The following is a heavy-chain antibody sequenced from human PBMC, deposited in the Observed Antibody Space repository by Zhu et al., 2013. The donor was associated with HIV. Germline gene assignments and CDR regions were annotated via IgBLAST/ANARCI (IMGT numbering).Heavy chain of an antibody. J-gene: IGHJ5*02. CDR1: GGSVSSYY. CDR3: ARSYLASSGYDRLTNWFDP. D-gene: IGHD3-22*01. CDR2: IYFTGST. Sequence: QVQLQDRAQDWSKPSETLSLTCSVSGGSVSSYYWSWIRQPPGKGLEWIGYIYFTGSTNYNPSLKSRVTILVDTSKNQFSLMLKSVTAADTAVYYCARSYLASSGYDRLTNWFDPWGQGTLVTVSS. V-gene: IGHV4-59*02.